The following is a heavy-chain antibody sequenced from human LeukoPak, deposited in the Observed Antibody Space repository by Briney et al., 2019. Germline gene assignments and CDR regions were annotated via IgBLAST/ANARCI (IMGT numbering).Heavy chain of an antibody. V-gene: IGHV3-7*03. CDR2: IKQDGSEK. J-gene: IGHJ4*02. D-gene: IGHD5-18*01. CDR3: ARDKDSYGDY. CDR1: GFTFNNYG. Sequence: GGSLRLSCAASGFTFNNYGMHWVRQAPGKGLEWVANIKQDGSEKYYVDSVKGRFTISRDNAKNSLYLQMNSLRAEDTAVYYCARDKDSYGDYWGQGTLVTVSS.